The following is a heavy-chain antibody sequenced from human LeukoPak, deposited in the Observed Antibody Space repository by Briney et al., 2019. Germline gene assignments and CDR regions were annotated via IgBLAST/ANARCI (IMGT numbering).Heavy chain of an antibody. CDR2: IYYSGST. D-gene: IGHD3-10*01. V-gene: IGHV4-59*12. Sequence: SETLSLTCTVSGGSISSYYWSWIRQPPGKGLEWIGYIYYSGSTNYNPSLKSRVTILVDTSKNQFSLKLSSVTAADTAAYSCARDPRLSYGSGSPYPPGDAFDIWGQGTMVTVSS. CDR1: GGSISSYY. J-gene: IGHJ3*02. CDR3: ARDPRLSYGSGSPYPPGDAFDI.